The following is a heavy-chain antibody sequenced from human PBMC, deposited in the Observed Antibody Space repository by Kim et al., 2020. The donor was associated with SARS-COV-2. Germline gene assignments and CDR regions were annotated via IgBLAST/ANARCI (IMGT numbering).Heavy chain of an antibody. D-gene: IGHD3-16*01. CDR1: GFPFSAYD. V-gene: IGHV3-48*02. J-gene: IGHJ3*02. CDR2: ITKSSATI. CDR3: VRDRMGGAFDI. Sequence: GGSLRLSCATSGFPFSAYDMNWVRPAPGKGLEWLSFITKSSATIYYADSVKGRFTTSRDNAKNSLHLQMNSLKDEDTAVYHCVRDRMGGAFDIWGQGTLVTVSS.